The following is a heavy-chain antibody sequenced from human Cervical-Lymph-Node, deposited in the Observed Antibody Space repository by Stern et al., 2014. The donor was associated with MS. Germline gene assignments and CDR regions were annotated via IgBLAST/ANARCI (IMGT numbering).Heavy chain of an antibody. D-gene: IGHD1-26*01. J-gene: IGHJ5*02. CDR1: GGSISSGSYY. V-gene: IGHV4-31*03. Sequence: VQLVESGPGLVKPSQTLSLICTVSGGSISSGSYYWTWIRQYPGKGLEWNGCIHSSGSTYYSPSLRCRVTMSLDTFQNHFSVRLTSVTAADTAVYYCAREGARGAAGTWGQGTLVTVSS. CDR2: IHSSGST. CDR3: AREGARGAAGT.